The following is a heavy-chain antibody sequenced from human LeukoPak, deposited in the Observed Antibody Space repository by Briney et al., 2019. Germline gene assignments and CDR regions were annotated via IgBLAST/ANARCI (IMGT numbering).Heavy chain of an antibody. Sequence: SETLSLTCSVSGASIRSYFWSWIRQPPGKGLEWIGYVYDNDISNFNPSLESRVTILVDRSKSQFSLKLRSVTAADTAVYYCASYYYDSSGTIFDYWGQGTLVTVSS. CDR2: VYDNDIS. D-gene: IGHD3-22*01. V-gene: IGHV4-59*01. CDR1: GASIRSYF. CDR3: ASYYYDSSGTIFDY. J-gene: IGHJ4*02.